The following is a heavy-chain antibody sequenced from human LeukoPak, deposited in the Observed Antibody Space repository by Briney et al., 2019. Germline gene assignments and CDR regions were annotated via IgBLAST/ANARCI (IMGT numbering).Heavy chain of an antibody. CDR3: ARGGYSSGWPYYYYMDV. Sequence: PSETLSLTCTVSGGSISSSSYYWGWIRQPPGKGLEWIGSIYYSGSTYYNPSLKSRVAISVDTSKNQFSLKLSSVTAADTAVYYCARGGYSSGWPYYYYMDVWGKGTTVTVSS. D-gene: IGHD6-19*01. CDR2: IYYSGST. V-gene: IGHV4-39*07. J-gene: IGHJ6*03. CDR1: GGSISSSSYY.